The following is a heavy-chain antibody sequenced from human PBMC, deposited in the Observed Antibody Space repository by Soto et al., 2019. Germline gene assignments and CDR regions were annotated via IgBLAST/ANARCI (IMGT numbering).Heavy chain of an antibody. CDR1: GDSVSSNSAA. CDR2: TYYRSKWYN. V-gene: IGHV6-1*01. Sequence: SQTLSLTCAISGDSVSSNSAAWNWIRQSPSRGLEWQGRTYYRSKWYNDYAVSVKSRITINPDTSKNQFSLQLNSVTPEDTAVYYCARAWDSDCSSTSCSINWFDPWGQGTRVTVSS. J-gene: IGHJ5*02. CDR3: ARAWDSDCSSTSCSINWFDP. D-gene: IGHD2-2*01.